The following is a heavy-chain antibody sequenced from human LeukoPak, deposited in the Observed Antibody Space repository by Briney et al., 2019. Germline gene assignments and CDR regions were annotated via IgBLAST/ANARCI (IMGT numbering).Heavy chain of an antibody. V-gene: IGHV3-21*01. CDR2: ISSSSSYI. Sequence: PGGSLRLSCAASGFTFSSYSMNWVRQAPGKGLEWVSSISSSSSYIYYADSVKGRFTISRDNAKNSLYLQMNSLRAEDTAVYYCAKEPGEWEPYFDYWGQGTLVTVSS. D-gene: IGHD1-26*01. CDR3: AKEPGEWEPYFDY. J-gene: IGHJ4*02. CDR1: GFTFSSYS.